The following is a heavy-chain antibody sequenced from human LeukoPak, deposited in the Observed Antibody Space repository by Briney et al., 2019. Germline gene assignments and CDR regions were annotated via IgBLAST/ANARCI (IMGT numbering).Heavy chain of an antibody. CDR1: GFTVSSNY. J-gene: IGHJ3*02. D-gene: IGHD4-23*01. V-gene: IGHV3-53*01. CDR2: IYAGGNT. CDR3: ARVALSDYGGAFDI. Sequence: GGSLRLSCAASGFTVSSNYMSWVRQAPGKGLEWVSVIYAGGNTYHADSVKGRFTISRDNSKNTLYLQMDSLRAEDTAVYYCARVALSDYGGAFDIWGQGTMVTVSS.